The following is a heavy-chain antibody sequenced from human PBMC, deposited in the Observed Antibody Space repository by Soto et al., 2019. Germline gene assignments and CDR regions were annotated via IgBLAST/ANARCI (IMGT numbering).Heavy chain of an antibody. CDR1: GGSISSGGYY. CDR3: ARDSVKGSGSYYYGMDV. CDR2: IYYSGST. V-gene: IGHV4-31*03. D-gene: IGHD3-10*01. J-gene: IGHJ6*02. Sequence: SETLSLTCTVSGGSISSGGYYWSWIRQHPGKGLEWIGYIYYSGSTYYNPSLKSRVTISVDTSKNQFSLKLSSVTAADTAVYYCARDSVKGSGSYYYGMDVWGQGTTVTVSS.